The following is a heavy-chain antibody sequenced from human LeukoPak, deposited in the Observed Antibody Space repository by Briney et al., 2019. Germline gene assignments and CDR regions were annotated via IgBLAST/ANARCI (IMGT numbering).Heavy chain of an antibody. Sequence: PGGSLRLSCAASGFTFRSYGMSWVRQAPGKGLEWVSSISGRDGSTNYADSAKGRFTISRDNFKNTVYLQMSSLRAEDTALYYCAKDYSDFSSGYYSDGYFDYWGQGTLVTVSS. CDR1: GFTFRSYG. J-gene: IGHJ4*02. V-gene: IGHV3-23*01. D-gene: IGHD3-3*01. CDR2: ISGRDGST. CDR3: AKDYSDFSSGYYSDGYFDY.